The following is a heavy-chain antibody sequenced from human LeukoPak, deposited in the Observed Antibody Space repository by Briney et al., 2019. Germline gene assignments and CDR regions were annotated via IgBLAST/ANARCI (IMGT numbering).Heavy chain of an antibody. CDR2: IIPIFGTA. J-gene: IGHJ5*02. D-gene: IGHD3-9*01. CDR1: GGTFSSYA. CDR3: AGALVFPRTNWFDP. V-gene: IGHV1-69*13. Sequence: ASVKVSCKASGGTFSSYAISWVRQAPGQGLEWMGGIIPIFGTANYAQKFQGRVTITADESTSTAYMELSSLRSEDTAVYYYAGALVFPRTNWFDPWGQGTLVTVSS.